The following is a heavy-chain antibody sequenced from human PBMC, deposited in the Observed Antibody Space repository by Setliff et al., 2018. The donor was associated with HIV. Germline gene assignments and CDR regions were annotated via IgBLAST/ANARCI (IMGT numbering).Heavy chain of an antibody. V-gene: IGHV4-31*03. CDR2: IYYSGGT. Sequence: PSETLSLTCTVSGGSISSGGYCWSWIRQHPGKGLEWIGYIYYSGGTYYNPSLKNRVTISVDASKNQFSLKLSSVTAADTAVYYCARVPTNPDFYYYYMDVWGKGTTVTVSS. CDR1: GGSISSGGYC. CDR3: ARVPTNPDFYYYYMDV. J-gene: IGHJ6*03.